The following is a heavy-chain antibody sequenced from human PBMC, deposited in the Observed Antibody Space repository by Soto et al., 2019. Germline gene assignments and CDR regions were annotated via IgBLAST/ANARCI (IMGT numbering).Heavy chain of an antibody. D-gene: IGHD3-3*01. Sequence: ASVKVSCKASGGTFSSYAISWVRQAPGQGLEWMGGIIPIFGTANYAQKFQGRVTITADESTSTAYMELSSLRSEDTAVYYCAREGITIFGVVTPDYGMDVWGQGTTVTVSS. CDR3: AREGITIFGVVTPDYGMDV. J-gene: IGHJ6*02. CDR2: IIPIFGTA. V-gene: IGHV1-69*13. CDR1: GGTFSSYA.